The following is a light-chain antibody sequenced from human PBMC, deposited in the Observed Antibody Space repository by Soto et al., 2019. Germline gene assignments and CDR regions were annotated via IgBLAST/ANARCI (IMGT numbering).Light chain of an antibody. Sequence: DIQLTQSPSFLSASVGDTVTITCRASQGRSTYLAWYQQKPGKVPKLLIRSASTLQSGVPPRFSGGGSGTEFTLTISTLQPDDSGIYYCQQLNGYQLAFGGGTNVEIK. CDR3: QQLNGYQLA. V-gene: IGKV1-9*01. CDR2: SAS. J-gene: IGKJ4*01. CDR1: QGRSTY.